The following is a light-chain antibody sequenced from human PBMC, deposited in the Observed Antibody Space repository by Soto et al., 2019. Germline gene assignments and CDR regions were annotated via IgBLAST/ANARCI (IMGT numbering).Light chain of an antibody. CDR2: GAS. CDR1: QSVSSS. CDR3: QQYNNWWT. V-gene: IGKV3-15*01. J-gene: IGKJ1*01. Sequence: EVVMTQSPATLSVSPGERATLSCRASQSVSSSLAWYQQKPGQAPRLLIYGASTRATGIPARFSGSGSETEFTLTISSLQSEDFAVYYCQQYNNWWTFSQGTKVEIK.